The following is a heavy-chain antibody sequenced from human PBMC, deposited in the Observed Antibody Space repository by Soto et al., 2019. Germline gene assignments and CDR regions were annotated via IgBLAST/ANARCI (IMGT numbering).Heavy chain of an antibody. J-gene: IGHJ5*02. CDR3: ARVLAYCGGDCSGWFDP. CDR1: GGSISSGDYY. D-gene: IGHD2-21*02. CDR2: IYYSGST. Sequence: SETLSLTCTVSGGSISSGDYYWSWIRQPPGKGLEWIGYIYYSGSTYYNPSLKSRVTISVDTSKNQFSLKLSSVTAADTAVYYCARVLAYCGGDCSGWFDPWGQGTLVTVSS. V-gene: IGHV4-30-4*01.